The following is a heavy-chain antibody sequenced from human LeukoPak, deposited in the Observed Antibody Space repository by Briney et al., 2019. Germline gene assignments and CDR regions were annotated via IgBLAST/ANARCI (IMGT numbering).Heavy chain of an antibody. D-gene: IGHD4-17*01. CDR3: ARDRATVTTWYWFDP. J-gene: IGHJ5*02. V-gene: IGHV3-33*01. CDR1: GFTFSSYG. CDR2: IWYDGSNK. Sequence: GRSLRLSCAASGFTFSSYGMPWVRQAPGKGLEWVAVIWYDGSNKYYADSVKGRFTISRDNSKNTLYLQMNSLRAEDTAVYYCARDRATVTTWYWFDPWGQGTLVTVSS.